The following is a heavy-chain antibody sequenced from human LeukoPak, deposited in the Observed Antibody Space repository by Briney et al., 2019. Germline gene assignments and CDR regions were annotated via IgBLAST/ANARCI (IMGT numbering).Heavy chain of an antibody. Sequence: GASVKVSCKAFGYIFTNYGISWVRQAPGQGLEWMGWISARNGKTNYAHKGQGRVTMTTDTSATTAYMELRSLRSDDTAVYYCARQPTGYYGSGSYYNTINWFDPWGQGTLVTVSS. J-gene: IGHJ5*02. CDR3: ARQPTGYYGSGSYYNTINWFDP. V-gene: IGHV1-18*01. CDR2: ISARNGKT. D-gene: IGHD3-10*01. CDR1: GYIFTNYG.